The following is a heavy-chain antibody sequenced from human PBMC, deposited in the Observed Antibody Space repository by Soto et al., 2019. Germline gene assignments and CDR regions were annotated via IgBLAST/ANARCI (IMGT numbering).Heavy chain of an antibody. V-gene: IGHV1-46*01. CDR3: ARALPRYLVGLMMYFDY. Sequence: QVQLVQSGAEVRKPGASVKVSCKASGYTFTSYYLHWVRQAPGQGLEWMGMITPSDGSRTYAQEFQGRVTMTRDTSTSTVYMDMSSLRSEDTAVYYCARALPRYLVGLMMYFDYWGQGTLVTVSS. CDR2: ITPSDGSR. J-gene: IGHJ4*02. CDR1: GYTFTSYY. D-gene: IGHD1-26*01.